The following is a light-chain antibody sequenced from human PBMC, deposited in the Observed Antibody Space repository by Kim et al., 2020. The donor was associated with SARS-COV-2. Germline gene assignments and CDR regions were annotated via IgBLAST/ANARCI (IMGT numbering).Light chain of an antibody. V-gene: IGKV3-20*01. Sequence: EMVLTQSPGTLSLSPGERATLSCRASQSVSSSYLAWYQQKPGQAPRLLIYGASSRATGIPDRFSGSGSGTDFTLTISRLEPEDFAVYYCQQYGSSPFLTFGGGTKLEI. CDR2: GAS. CDR3: QQYGSSPFLT. CDR1: QSVSSSY. J-gene: IGKJ4*01.